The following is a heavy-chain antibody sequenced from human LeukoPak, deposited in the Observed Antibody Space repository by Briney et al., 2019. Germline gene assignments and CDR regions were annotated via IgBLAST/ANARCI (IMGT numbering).Heavy chain of an antibody. CDR3: ATENIVVVLAALDF. CDR2: IYYSGST. Sequence: PSETLSLTCPVSLGSISRGDYYGLGTRQPPERALEWMGYIYYSGSTFYNPSLKSPVTISVDKSKDQISLKLSSVTAADTAVYDCATENIVVVLAALDFWGQGTLVTVSS. D-gene: IGHD2-15*01. V-gene: IGHV4-30-4*01. CDR1: LGSISRGDYY. J-gene: IGHJ4*02.